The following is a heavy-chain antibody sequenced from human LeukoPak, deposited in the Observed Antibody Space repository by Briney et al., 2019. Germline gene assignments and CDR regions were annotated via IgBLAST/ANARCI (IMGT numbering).Heavy chain of an antibody. J-gene: IGHJ4*02. CDR2: INSGSTYT. V-gene: IGHV3-21*01. CDR3: ARSLTTLTYEGY. Sequence: GGSLRLSCAASGFTFSSYMMNWVRQAPGKGLEWVSSINSGSTYTYYTESVKGQFTVSRDNAKNSLFLQMNSLRAEDTAIYYCARSLTTLTYEGYWGQGTLVTVSS. D-gene: IGHD1-1*01. CDR1: GFTFSSYM.